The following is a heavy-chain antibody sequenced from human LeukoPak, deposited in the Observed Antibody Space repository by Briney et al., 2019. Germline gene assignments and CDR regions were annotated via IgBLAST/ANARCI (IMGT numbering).Heavy chain of an antibody. CDR1: GFTFSSYA. V-gene: IGHV3-23*01. Sequence: GGSLRLSCAASGFTFSSYALSWVRQAPGKGLEWVSAISGSGGSTYYADSVKGRFTISRDNSKNTLYLQMNSLRAEDTAVYYCAKDATYDSSGYYLIDAFDIWGQGTMVTVSS. CDR2: ISGSGGST. J-gene: IGHJ3*02. D-gene: IGHD3-22*01. CDR3: AKDATYDSSGYYLIDAFDI.